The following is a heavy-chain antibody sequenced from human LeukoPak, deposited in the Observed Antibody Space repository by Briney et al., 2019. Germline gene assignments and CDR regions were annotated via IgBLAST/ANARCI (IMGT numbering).Heavy chain of an antibody. D-gene: IGHD2-2*02. V-gene: IGHV3-15*01. Sequence: GGSLRLSCAASGFTFSNAWMSWVRQAPGKGLEWVGRIKSKTDGGSTDYAAPVKGRFTISRDDSKNTLYLQMNSLKTEDTAVYYCTTRGSVPLCSSTSCYTNFDYWGQGTLVTVSS. CDR3: TTRGSVPLCSSTSCYTNFDY. J-gene: IGHJ4*02. CDR1: GFTFSNAW. CDR2: IKSKTDGGST.